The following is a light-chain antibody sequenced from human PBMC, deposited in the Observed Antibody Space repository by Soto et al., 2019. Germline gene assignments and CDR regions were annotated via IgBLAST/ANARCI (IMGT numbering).Light chain of an antibody. CDR3: QQRSNWSPPYT. V-gene: IGKV3-11*01. J-gene: IGKJ2*01. Sequence: EIVLTQSPATLSLSPGETATLSCRASQNVSVYLAWYQQKPGQAPRLLIYDAMHRATGIPPRFSGSGSGTDFTLTIRSLEPEDFALYYCQQRSNWSPPYTFGQGTKLEIK. CDR1: QNVSVY. CDR2: DAM.